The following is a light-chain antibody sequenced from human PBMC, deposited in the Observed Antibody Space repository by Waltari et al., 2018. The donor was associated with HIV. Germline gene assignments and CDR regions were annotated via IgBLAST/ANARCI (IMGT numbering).Light chain of an antibody. J-gene: IGKJ4*01. V-gene: IGKV3-15*01. Sequence: EVVMTQSPAILSVSPGEGATLSCRASQSVRSNFARYQQKPGQAPRLLIYAISTRATGIPARFSGGGSGTEFTLTISSLQSEDFAVYYCQQYNTWPLTFGGGTRVEIK. CDR2: AIS. CDR1: QSVRSN. CDR3: QQYNTWPLT.